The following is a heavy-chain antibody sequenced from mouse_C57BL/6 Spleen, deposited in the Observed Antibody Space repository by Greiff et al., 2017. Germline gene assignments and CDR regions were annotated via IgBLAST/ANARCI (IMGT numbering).Heavy chain of an antibody. V-gene: IGHV1-20*01. Sequence: VQLQQSGPELVKPGDSVKISCKASGYSFTGYFMNWVMQSHGKSLEWIGRINPYNGDTFYNQKFKGKATLTVDKSSSTAHMELRSLTSEASAVYSCAIKDRPAYYFDYWGQGTTLTVSS. J-gene: IGHJ2*01. CDR3: AIKDRPAYYFDY. CDR2: INPYNGDT. CDR1: GYSFTGYF.